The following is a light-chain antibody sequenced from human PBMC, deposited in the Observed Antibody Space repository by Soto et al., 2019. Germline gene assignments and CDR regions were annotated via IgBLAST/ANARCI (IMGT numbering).Light chain of an antibody. CDR1: SSDVGSYNL. CDR3: SSNAGSSTLV. Sequence: QSALTQPASVSGSPGQSITISCTGTSSDVGSYNLVSWYQQNPGKAPKLMIYEGSKRPSGVSNRFSGSKSGNTASLTISGLQADDEADYYCSSNAGSSTLVFGGGTQLTVL. J-gene: IGLJ2*01. V-gene: IGLV2-23*01. CDR2: EGS.